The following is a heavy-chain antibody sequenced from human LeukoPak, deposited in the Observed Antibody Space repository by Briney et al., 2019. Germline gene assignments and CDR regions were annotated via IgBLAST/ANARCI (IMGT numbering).Heavy chain of an antibody. V-gene: IGHV3-30*04. Sequence: GRSLRLSRAASGFTFSSYAIHWVRQAPGKGLEWVAVISFDGNDKFYADSVKGRFTISRDNSRNTLYLQMNSLRAEDTAVYYCARDARISYYFNSGSYYFPDFWGQGTLVTVSS. CDR1: GFTFSSYA. CDR2: ISFDGNDK. D-gene: IGHD3-10*01. J-gene: IGHJ4*02. CDR3: ARDARISYYFNSGSYYFPDF.